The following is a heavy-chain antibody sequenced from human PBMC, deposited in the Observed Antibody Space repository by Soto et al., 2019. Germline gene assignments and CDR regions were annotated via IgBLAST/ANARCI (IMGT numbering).Heavy chain of an antibody. CDR1: GGTFSSYA. D-gene: IGHD2-15*01. CDR3: ARIYCSGGSCYYEPHYYGMDV. J-gene: IGHJ6*02. Sequence: QVQLVQSGAEVKKPGSSVKVSCKASGGTFSSYAISWVRQAPGQGLEWMGGIIPIFGTANYAQKFQGRVTITADESTSTAYMELSSLRSEDTAVYYCARIYCSGGSCYYEPHYYGMDVWGQGTTVTVSS. CDR2: IIPIFGTA. V-gene: IGHV1-69*01.